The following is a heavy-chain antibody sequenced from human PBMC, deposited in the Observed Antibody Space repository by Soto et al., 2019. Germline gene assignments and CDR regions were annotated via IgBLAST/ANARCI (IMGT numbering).Heavy chain of an antibody. J-gene: IGHJ5*02. V-gene: IGHV5-10-1*01. Sequence: GESLKISCKGSGYSFTSYWISWVRQMPGKGLEWMGRVDPSDSYTNYSPSFQGHVTISADKSISTAYLQWSSLKASYTAMYYCARLECSSTSCYGSADPWGQGTLVTVSS. CDR2: VDPSDSYT. CDR1: GYSFTSYW. D-gene: IGHD2-2*01. CDR3: ARLECSSTSCYGSADP.